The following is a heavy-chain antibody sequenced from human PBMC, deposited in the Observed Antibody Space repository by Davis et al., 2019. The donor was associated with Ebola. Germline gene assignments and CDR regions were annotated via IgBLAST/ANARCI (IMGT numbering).Heavy chain of an antibody. CDR2: IRSKANSYAT. D-gene: IGHD3-3*01. CDR1: GFTFSGSA. V-gene: IGHV3-73*01. CDR3: ARDPLRITIFGVVADY. Sequence: GGSLRLSCAASGFTFSGSAMHWVRQASGKGLEWVGRIRSKANSYATAYAASVKGRFTISRDDSKNTAYLQMNSLRAEDTAVYYCARDPLRITIFGVVADYWGQGTLVTVSS. J-gene: IGHJ4*02.